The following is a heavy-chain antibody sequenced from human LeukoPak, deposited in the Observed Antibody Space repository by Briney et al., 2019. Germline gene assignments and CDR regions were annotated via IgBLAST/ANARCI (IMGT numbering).Heavy chain of an antibody. V-gene: IGHV3-23*01. J-gene: IGHJ4*02. CDR2: ISGHGGVT. D-gene: IGHD3-22*01. CDR3: AKVSYITMRVVVITGFDY. CDR1: GFSFSSYG. Sequence: GGSLRLSCAASGFSFSSYGMSWVRQAPGKGLEWVSSISGHGGVTYYADSVKGRVTISRDNSNNTLHLQMNSLRAEDTAVCYCAKVSYITMRVVVITGFDYWGQGTLVTVSS.